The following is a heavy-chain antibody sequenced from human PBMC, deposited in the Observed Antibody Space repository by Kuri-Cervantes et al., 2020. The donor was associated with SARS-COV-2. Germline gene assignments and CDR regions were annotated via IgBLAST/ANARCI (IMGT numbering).Heavy chain of an antibody. Sequence: GESLKISCAASGFTFSSYAMNWVRQAPGKGLEWVSAISGSGASTYYADSVKGRFTISRDNSKNTLYLQMNSLRAEDTAVYYCAKGGMTTVTALDWYFDLWGRGTLVTVSS. CDR1: GFTFSSYA. V-gene: IGHV3-23*01. CDR2: ISGSGAST. CDR3: AKGGMTTVTALDWYFDL. J-gene: IGHJ2*01. D-gene: IGHD4-17*01.